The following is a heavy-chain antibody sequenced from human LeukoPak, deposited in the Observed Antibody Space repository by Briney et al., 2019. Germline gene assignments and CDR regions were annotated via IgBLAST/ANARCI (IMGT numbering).Heavy chain of an antibody. V-gene: IGHV3-21*01. D-gene: IGHD2-15*01. CDR3: VRGYCSGGTCYLDY. Sequence: PGGSLRLSCAASGFSFSNYNMNWVRQAPGRGLEWVSCISSSSSYIYYADSLKGRFTISRDNAKNSLYLQVNSLRAEDTAVYFCVRGYCSGGTCYLDYWGQGTLVTVSS. J-gene: IGHJ4*02. CDR1: GFSFSNYN. CDR2: ISSSSSYI.